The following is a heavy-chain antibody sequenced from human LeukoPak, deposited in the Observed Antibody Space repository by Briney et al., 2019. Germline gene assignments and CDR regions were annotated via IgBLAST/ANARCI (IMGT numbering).Heavy chain of an antibody. J-gene: IGHJ5*02. CDR3: ARAVWGSYRFDP. CDR2: IYYSGRT. Sequence: SETLSLTCAVYGGSFSGYYWSWIRQPPGKGLEWIGYIYYSGRTNYNPSLKSRVTISVDTSKNQFSLKLSSVTAADTAVYYCARAVWGSYRFDPWGQGTLVTVSS. CDR1: GGSFSGYY. D-gene: IGHD3-16*02. V-gene: IGHV4-59*01.